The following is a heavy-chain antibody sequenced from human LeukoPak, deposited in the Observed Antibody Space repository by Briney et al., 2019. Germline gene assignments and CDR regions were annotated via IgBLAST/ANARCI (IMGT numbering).Heavy chain of an antibody. V-gene: IGHV3-48*03. Sequence: SGGSLRLSCAASGFTFSSYEMNWVRQAPGKGLEWVSYISSSSSYTNYADSVKGRFTISRDNAKNSLYLQMNSLRAEDTAVYYCASRSSAYYYFDYWGQGTLVTVSS. D-gene: IGHD2-8*01. CDR3: ASRSSAYYYFDY. CDR2: ISSSSSYT. J-gene: IGHJ4*02. CDR1: GFTFSSYE.